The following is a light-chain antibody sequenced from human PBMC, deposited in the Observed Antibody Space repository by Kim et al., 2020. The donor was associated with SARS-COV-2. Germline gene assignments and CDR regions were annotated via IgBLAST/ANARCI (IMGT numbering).Light chain of an antibody. J-gene: IGKJ1*01. V-gene: IGKV3-20*01. CDR1: QSVTSNY. CDR2: GAS. CDR3: QQYGSSQT. Sequence: LSPGARATLSCRASQSVTSNYLAWFQQRPGQAPRLLIYGASGRATGIPDRFSGSGSGTDFTLTISRLESEDFAVYYCQQYGSSQTFGQGTKVDIK.